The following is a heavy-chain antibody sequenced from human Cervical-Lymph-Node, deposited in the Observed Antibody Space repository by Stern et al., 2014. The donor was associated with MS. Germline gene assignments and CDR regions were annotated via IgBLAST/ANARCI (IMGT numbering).Heavy chain of an antibody. D-gene: IGHD6-6*01. CDR3: AHRDDWQLDFAY. V-gene: IGHV2-5*02. CDR1: GFSLTTNGVS. J-gene: IGHJ4*02. CDR2: IYWDDDT. Sequence: QVTLRESGPTLVIPTQTLTLTCTFSGFSLTTNGVSVGWIRQPPGKALGCLALIYWDDDTRYSPSLKSRLTITKDTSKNQVLLTMTNVEPVDTATYYCAHRDDWQLDFAYWGQGILVTVSS.